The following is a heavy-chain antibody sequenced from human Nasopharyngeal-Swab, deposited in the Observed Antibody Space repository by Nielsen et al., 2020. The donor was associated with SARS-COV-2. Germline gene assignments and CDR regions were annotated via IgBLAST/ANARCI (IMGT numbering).Heavy chain of an antibody. V-gene: IGHV3-66*01. CDR3: TRSVADNDAFDV. CDR1: RFTVSDFY. Sequence: GESLRLSCAASRFTVSDFYMNWVRQAPGKGLEWVSIIYVGGDTYYADSVKDRFVISRDDSKNTVSLQLNSLRVDDTGVYYCTRSVADNDAFDVWGPGTVVSVSS. J-gene: IGHJ3*01. CDR2: IYVGGDT.